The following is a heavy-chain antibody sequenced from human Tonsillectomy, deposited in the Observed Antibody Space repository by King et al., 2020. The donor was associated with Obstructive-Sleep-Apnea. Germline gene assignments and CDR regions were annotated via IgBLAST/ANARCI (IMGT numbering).Heavy chain of an antibody. CDR2: INHSGNT. CDR3: ARGSGAAAVNWLDP. Sequence: VQLQQWGAGLLKPSETLSLTCAVYGGSFSDYYWRWIRQPPGKGMEWFGEINHSGNTNYNPALKSRVTISADTSNKQFSLKLSSVTAADTAVYYCARGSGAAAVNWLDPWGQGTLVTVSS. CDR1: GGSFSDYY. D-gene: IGHD6-13*01. J-gene: IGHJ5*02. V-gene: IGHV4-34*01.